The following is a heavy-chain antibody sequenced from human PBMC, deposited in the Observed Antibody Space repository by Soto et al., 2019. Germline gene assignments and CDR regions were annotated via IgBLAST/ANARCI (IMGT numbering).Heavy chain of an antibody. Sequence: PGESLRICCKASGGSCGTYWSAWVLQVPGKGLEWMGNIFPSDSDTRYSPSFEGQVTISADTSINTAYLQWNSLKASDSAIYYCARHLASGFHTTHYYGVDVWGQGTTVTVSS. CDR3: ARHLASGFHTTHYYGVDV. D-gene: IGHD3-3*01. J-gene: IGHJ6*02. CDR2: IFPSDSDT. V-gene: IGHV5-51*01. CDR1: GGSCGTYW.